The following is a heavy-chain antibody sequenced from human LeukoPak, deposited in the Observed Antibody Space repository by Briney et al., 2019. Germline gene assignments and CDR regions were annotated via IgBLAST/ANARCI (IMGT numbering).Heavy chain of an antibody. CDR3: ARDLYGGNVDY. CDR2: IYYSGST. Sequence: SQTLSLTCTVSGGSISSGGYYWSWIRQHPGKGLEWIGYIYYSGSTYYNPSFKSRVTISVDTSKNQFSLKLSSVTAADTAVYYCARDLYGGNVDYWGQGTLVTVSS. D-gene: IGHD4-23*01. J-gene: IGHJ4*02. CDR1: GGSISSGGYY. V-gene: IGHV4-31*03.